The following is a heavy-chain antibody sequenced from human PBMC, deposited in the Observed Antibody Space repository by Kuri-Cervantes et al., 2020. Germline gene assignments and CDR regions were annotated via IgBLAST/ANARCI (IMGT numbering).Heavy chain of an antibody. CDR2: INPNSGGT. Sequence: ASVKVSCKASGYTFTGYYMHWVRQAPGQGLEWMGWINPNSGGTNYAQKLQGRVTMTTDTSTSTAYMELRSLRSDDTAVYYCARDDYLENSNFDYWGQGTLVTVSS. CDR3: ARDDYLENSNFDY. D-gene: IGHD1-1*01. J-gene: IGHJ4*02. CDR1: GYTFTGYY. V-gene: IGHV1-2*02.